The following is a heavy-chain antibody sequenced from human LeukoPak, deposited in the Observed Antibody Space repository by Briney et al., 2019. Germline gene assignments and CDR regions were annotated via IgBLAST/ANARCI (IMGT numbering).Heavy chain of an antibody. Sequence: SGGSLRLSCAASGFTFDDYAMHWVRQAPGKGLEWVSGISWNSGSIGYADSVKGRFTISRDNAKNSLYLQMNSLIAEDTALYYCAKDMAYCSGGSCYGSLDYWGQGTLVTVSS. CDR2: ISWNSGSI. V-gene: IGHV3-9*01. CDR3: AKDMAYCSGGSCYGSLDY. J-gene: IGHJ4*02. CDR1: GFTFDDYA. D-gene: IGHD2-15*01.